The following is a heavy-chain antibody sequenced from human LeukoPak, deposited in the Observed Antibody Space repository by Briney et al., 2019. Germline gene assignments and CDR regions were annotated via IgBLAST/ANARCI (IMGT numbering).Heavy chain of an antibody. D-gene: IGHD6-13*01. CDR2: IRYDGSNK. CDR3: AGGILGAGY. CDR1: GFTFSNYV. J-gene: IGHJ4*02. Sequence: GGSLRLSCAASGFTFSNYVMHWVRQAPGNGLDWVAVIRYDGSNKYYADSVKGRFTISRDNSKSTLYLQMNSLRAEDTAVYYCAGGILGAGYWGQGTLVTVSS. V-gene: IGHV3-30*02.